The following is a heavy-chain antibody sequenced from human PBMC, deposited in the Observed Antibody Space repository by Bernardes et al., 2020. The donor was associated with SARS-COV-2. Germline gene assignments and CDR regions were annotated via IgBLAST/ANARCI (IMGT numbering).Heavy chain of an antibody. V-gene: IGHV1-18*04. CDR1: GYTFTTYG. J-gene: IGHJ3*01. CDR2: ISANNGNT. D-gene: IGHD3-3*01. CDR3: ARAPHVETLFVMVMAINGAFDL. Sequence: ASVKVSCKASGYTFTTYGINWVRQAPGQGLEWVGWISANNGNTHYVQKFQGRVTLTTDTSTSTANMELRSLRFDDTAVYYCARAPHVETLFVMVMAINGAFDLWGQGTMITVSS.